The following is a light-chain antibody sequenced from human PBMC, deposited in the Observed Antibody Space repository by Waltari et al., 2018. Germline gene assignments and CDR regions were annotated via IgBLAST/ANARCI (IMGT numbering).Light chain of an antibody. V-gene: IGLV3-1*01. CDR3: QAWDSSTMI. CDR1: KLGDKY. CDR2: QDT. J-gene: IGLJ2*01. Sequence: SYELTQPPSVSVSPGQTASITCSGNKLGDKYTCWYQQKPGQSPVLVIYQDTKRPSGIPERVSGSNSGNTATLTIGGTQAMDEADYYCQAWDSSTMIFGGGTKLTVL.